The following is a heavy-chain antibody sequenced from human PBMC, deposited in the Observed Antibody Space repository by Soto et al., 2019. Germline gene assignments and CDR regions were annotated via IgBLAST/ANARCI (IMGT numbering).Heavy chain of an antibody. V-gene: IGHV4-39*02. CDR3: AKDLREMATNTPDY. CDR1: GGSVTSDSHY. Sequence: SETLSLTCTVSGGSVTSDSHYWGWLRQPPGKGLESIANIYFDGNTYYNPSLKSRVTISRDNSKNTVYLQMNSLRGEDTAVYYCAKDLREMATNTPDYWGQGTLVTVSS. D-gene: IGHD5-12*01. CDR2: IYFDGNT. J-gene: IGHJ4*02.